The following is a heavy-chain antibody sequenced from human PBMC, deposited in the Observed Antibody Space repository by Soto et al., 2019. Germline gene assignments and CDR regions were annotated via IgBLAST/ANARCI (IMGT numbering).Heavy chain of an antibody. D-gene: IGHD1-26*01. J-gene: IGHJ6*02. CDR3: AGYSGRFYYGMDV. Sequence: ESLKISCKASGYSFTSYWIGWVRQMPGKGLEWMGIIYPGDSDTRYSPSFQGQVTISADKSISTAYLQWSSLKASDTAMYYCAGYSGRFYYGMDVWGQGTAVTVSS. CDR2: IYPGDSDT. CDR1: GYSFTSYW. V-gene: IGHV5-51*01.